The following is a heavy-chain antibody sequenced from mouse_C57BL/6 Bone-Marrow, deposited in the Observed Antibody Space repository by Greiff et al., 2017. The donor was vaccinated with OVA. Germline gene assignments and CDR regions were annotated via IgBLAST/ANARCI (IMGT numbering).Heavy chain of an antibody. J-gene: IGHJ1*03. CDR1: GFTFSDYG. Sequence: EVKLMESGGGLVKPGGSLKLSCAASGFTFSDYGMHWVRQAPEKGLEWVAYISSGSSTIYYADTVKGRFTISRDNAKNTLFLQMTSLRSEDTAMYYCASPYYYGSSYMYFDVWGTGTTVTVSS. CDR3: ASPYYYGSSYMYFDV. V-gene: IGHV5-17*01. D-gene: IGHD1-1*01. CDR2: ISSGSSTI.